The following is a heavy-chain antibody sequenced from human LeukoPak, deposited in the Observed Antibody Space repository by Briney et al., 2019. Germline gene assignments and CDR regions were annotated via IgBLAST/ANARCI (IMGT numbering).Heavy chain of an antibody. CDR2: ISWNGGSI. V-gene: IGHV3-9*03. Sequence: GVSLRLSCAASGFTFDDYALHWVRQPPGKGLEWVSGISWNGGSIGYADSVKGRFTISRDNAKNSLYLQMNSLRAEDMALYYCAKDMSRGGFDYWGQGTLVTVSS. D-gene: IGHD3-16*01. J-gene: IGHJ4*02. CDR3: AKDMSRGGFDY. CDR1: GFTFDDYA.